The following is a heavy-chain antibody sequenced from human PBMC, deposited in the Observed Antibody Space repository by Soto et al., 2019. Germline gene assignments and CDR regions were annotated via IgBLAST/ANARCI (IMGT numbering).Heavy chain of an antibody. Sequence: QVQLQESGPGLVKPSQTLSLTCTVSGGSISSGGYYWSWIRQHPGKGLEWIGYIYYSGSTYYNPSLKSRVSMPVXXSKNPFSLKLSSVTAADTAVYYCARSSTSANYFDYWGQGTLVTVSS. CDR2: IYYSGST. V-gene: IGHV4-31*03. D-gene: IGHD2-2*01. CDR1: GGSISSGGYY. CDR3: ARSSTSANYFDY. J-gene: IGHJ4*02.